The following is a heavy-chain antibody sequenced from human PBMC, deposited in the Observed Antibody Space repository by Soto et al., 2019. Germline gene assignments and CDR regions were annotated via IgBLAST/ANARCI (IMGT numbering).Heavy chain of an antibody. Sequence: SETLSLTCAVYGGSFSGYYWSWIRQPPGKGLEWIGEINHSGSTNYNPSLKSRVTISVDASKNQFSLKLSSVTAADTAVYYCATQTSGDYCTNGVCYTDYYGMDVWGQGTTVTVSS. CDR2: INHSGST. D-gene: IGHD2-8*01. CDR1: GGSFSGYY. CDR3: ATQTSGDYCTNGVCYTDYYGMDV. J-gene: IGHJ6*02. V-gene: IGHV4-34*01.